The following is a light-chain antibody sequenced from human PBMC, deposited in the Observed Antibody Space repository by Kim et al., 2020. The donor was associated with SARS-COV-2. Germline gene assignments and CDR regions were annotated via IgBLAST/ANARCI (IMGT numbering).Light chain of an antibody. CDR1: SGDRSND. J-gene: IGLJ3*02. CDR2: LNSDGSH. V-gene: IGLV4-69*01. Sequence: GASVKLTCTLSSGDRSNDIAGHQQQPEKGQRFLMKLNSDGSHTKGDGIPDRLSGSSSGAERYLIISSRQSEDEADYYCQTWGAGILFGGGTQLTVL. CDR3: QTWGAGIL.